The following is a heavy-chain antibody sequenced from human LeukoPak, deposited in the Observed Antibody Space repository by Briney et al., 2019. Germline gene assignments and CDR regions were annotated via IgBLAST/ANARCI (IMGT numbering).Heavy chain of an antibody. Sequence: GESLKIACNGSGYSFTSYCIGCVRQMPGQGLEWMGIIYPGDSDIIYSPSFQGQVTISADKSISTAYLQWSSLKASDTAMYYCARQWFGKLLPSFDYWGQGTLVTVSS. D-gene: IGHD3-10*01. CDR3: ARQWFGKLLPSFDY. V-gene: IGHV5-51*01. J-gene: IGHJ4*02. CDR2: IYPGDSDI. CDR1: GYSFTSYC.